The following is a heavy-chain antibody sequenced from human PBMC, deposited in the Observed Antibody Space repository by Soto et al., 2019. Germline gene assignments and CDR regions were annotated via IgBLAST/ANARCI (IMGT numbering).Heavy chain of an antibody. D-gene: IGHD2-2*01. CDR2: IIPILGIA. V-gene: IGHV1-69*02. CDR3: AGGVGYCSSTSCYYYYGMDV. CDR1: GGTFSSYT. Sequence: QVQLVQSGAEVKKPGSSVKVSCKASGGTFSSYTISWVRQAPGQGLEWMGRIIPILGIANYAQKFQGRVTITADKSXXTXDXXRSSLRSEDTAVYYCAGGVGYCSSTSCYYYYGMDVWGQGTTVTVSS. J-gene: IGHJ6*02.